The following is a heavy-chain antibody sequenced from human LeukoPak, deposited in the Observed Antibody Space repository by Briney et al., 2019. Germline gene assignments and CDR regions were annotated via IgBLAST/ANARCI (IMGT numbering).Heavy chain of an antibody. CDR1: GYSISSGYY. V-gene: IGHV4-38-2*02. D-gene: IGHD1-26*01. CDR3: ASDPPSWGVHDY. Sequence: SETLSLTCTVSGYSISSGYYWGWIRQPPGKGLEWIGSIYHSGSTYYNPSLKSRVTISVDTSKNQFSLKLSSVTAADTAVYYCASDPPSWGVHDYWGQGTLVTVSS. J-gene: IGHJ4*02. CDR2: IYHSGST.